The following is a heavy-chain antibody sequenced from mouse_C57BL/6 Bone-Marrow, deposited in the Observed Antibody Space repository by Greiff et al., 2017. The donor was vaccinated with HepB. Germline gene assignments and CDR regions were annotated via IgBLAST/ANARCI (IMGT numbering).Heavy chain of an antibody. J-gene: IGHJ2*01. CDR3: ARSHPYYFDY. CDR2: IDPSDSYT. Sequence: QVQLQQPGAELVRPGTSVKLSCKASGYTFTSYWMHWVKQRPGQGLEWIGVIDPSDSYTNYNQKFKGKATLTVDTSSSTAYMQLRSLTSEDSAVYYCARSHPYYFDYWGQGTTLTVSS. V-gene: IGHV1-59*01. CDR1: GYTFTSYW.